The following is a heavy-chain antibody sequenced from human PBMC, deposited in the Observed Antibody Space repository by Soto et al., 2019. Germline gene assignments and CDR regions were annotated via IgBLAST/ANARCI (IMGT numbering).Heavy chain of an antibody. CDR3: ARASHSAENSAMDQPQYYYYGMDV. D-gene: IGHD5-18*01. V-gene: IGHV4-59*01. CDR2: IYYSGST. CDR1: GCSISIYY. J-gene: IGHJ6*02. Sequence: SETLSLTCTVSGCSISIYYWSWIRQPPGKGLEWIGYIYYSGSTNYNPSLKSRVTISVDTSKNQFSLKLSSVTAADTAVYYCARASHSAENSAMDQPQYYYYGMDVWGQGTTVTVSS.